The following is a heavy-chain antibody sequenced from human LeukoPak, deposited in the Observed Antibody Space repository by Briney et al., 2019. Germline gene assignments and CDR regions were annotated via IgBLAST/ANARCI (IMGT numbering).Heavy chain of an antibody. Sequence: PGGSLRLSCAASGFTFNSYWMNWVRQAPGKGLEWVANIKQDGSEKYYVDSVKGRFTISRDNAKNSLYLQMNSLRAEDTAVFYCARDSGFNAFDIWGQGTMVTVSS. CDR3: ARDSGFNAFDI. CDR2: IKQDGSEK. J-gene: IGHJ3*02. D-gene: IGHD5-12*01. V-gene: IGHV3-7*01. CDR1: GFTFNSYW.